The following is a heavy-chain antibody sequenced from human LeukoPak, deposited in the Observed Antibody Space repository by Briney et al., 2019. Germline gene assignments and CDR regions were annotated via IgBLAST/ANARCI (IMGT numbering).Heavy chain of an antibody. CDR3: ARAPRDDYGPNYYYYMDV. Sequence: ASVKVSCKASGYTFTSYGISWVRQAPGQGLEWMGWISAYNGNTDYAQKFQGRVTMTTDTSTNTAYMDLRSLRSEDTAVYYCARAPRDDYGPNYYYYMDVWGKGTTVTVSS. D-gene: IGHD4-17*01. CDR1: GYTFTSYG. V-gene: IGHV1-18*01. J-gene: IGHJ6*03. CDR2: ISAYNGNT.